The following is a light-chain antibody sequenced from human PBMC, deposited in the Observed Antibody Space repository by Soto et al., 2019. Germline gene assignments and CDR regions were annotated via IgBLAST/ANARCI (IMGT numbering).Light chain of an antibody. V-gene: IGLV2-23*01. J-gene: IGLJ2*01. CDR2: EGS. CDR3: CSYAGSSTYVV. Sequence: QYALTQPASVSGSPGQSITISCTGTSNSVGSYNRVSWYQQHPGKAPKLMIYEGSKRPSGVSNRFSGSKSGNTASLTISGLQAEDEADYYCCSYAGSSTYVVFGGGTKLTVL. CDR1: SNSVGSYNR.